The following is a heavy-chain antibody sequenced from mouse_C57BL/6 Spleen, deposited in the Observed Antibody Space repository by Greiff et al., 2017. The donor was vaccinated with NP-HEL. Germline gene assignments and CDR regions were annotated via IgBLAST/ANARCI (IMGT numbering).Heavy chain of an antibody. CDR2: IYPENGDT. J-gene: IGHJ1*03. CDR1: GFNFKDDY. V-gene: IGHV14-4*01. D-gene: IGHD1-1*01. Sequence: EVQLQQSGAELVRPGASVKLSCTASGFNFKDDYMHWVKQRPEQGLEWIGWIYPENGDTEYASQFPGKATITADTSSNTAYLQLSSLTSEDAAVYYCTTDYYGSRGYFDVWGTGTTVTVYS. CDR3: TTDYYGSRGYFDV.